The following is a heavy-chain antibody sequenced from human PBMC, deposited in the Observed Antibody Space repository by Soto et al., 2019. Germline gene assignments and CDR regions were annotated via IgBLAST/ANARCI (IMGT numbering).Heavy chain of an antibody. Sequence: EVQLVESGGGLVKPGGSLRLSCAASGFTFSSYSMNWVRQAPGKGLEWVSSISSSSSYIYYADSVKGRFTISRDNAKNPLYLQMNRLGAEDPAVYYCARDGYCSGGSCYPGYYYYMDVWGKGTTVTVSS. CDR1: GFTFSSYS. J-gene: IGHJ6*03. CDR2: ISSSSSYI. D-gene: IGHD2-15*01. CDR3: ARDGYCSGGSCYPGYYYYMDV. V-gene: IGHV3-21*01.